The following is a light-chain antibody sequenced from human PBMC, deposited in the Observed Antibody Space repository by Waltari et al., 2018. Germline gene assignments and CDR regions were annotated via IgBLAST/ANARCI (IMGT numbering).Light chain of an antibody. J-gene: IGKJ2*01. CDR2: KAS. CDR3: MQATHWPYT. Sequence: DVAVPQSPLSLPVTLAETASISCRPSQSLVHSDGNTYLNWFQQRPGQSPRRLIYKASNRESRVPDRFSGSGSGTDFILKSSRVEAEDVGVYYCMQATHWPYTFGQGTKLEIK. CDR1: QSLVHSDGNTY. V-gene: IGKV2-30*02.